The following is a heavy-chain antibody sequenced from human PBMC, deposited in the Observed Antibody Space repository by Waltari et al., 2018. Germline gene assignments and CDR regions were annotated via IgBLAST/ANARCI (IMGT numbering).Heavy chain of an antibody. Sequence: EVRLVESGGDLVQPGGSLRLSCAASAFPGSSDSMNWLRQAPGKGLEWVSVIYSGGSANYTDSVKGRFIVSRDNSRNTLYLQMNGLRADDTAIYYCARGHRGSRPLWGQGTLVTVSS. CDR1: AFPGSSDS. D-gene: IGHD3-10*01. J-gene: IGHJ4*02. CDR2: IYSGGSA. V-gene: IGHV3-53*01. CDR3: ARGHRGSRPL.